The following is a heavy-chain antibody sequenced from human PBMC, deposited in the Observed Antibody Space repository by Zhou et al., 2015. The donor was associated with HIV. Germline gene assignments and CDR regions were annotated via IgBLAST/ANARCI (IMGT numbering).Heavy chain of an antibody. Sequence: QEQLVESGGGVVQPGRSLRLSCAASGFTFDIHGMHWVRQTPGKGLEWVAVIWYDGSEEYYADSVKGRFTISRDNSKNMVYLQMNSLRAEDTAVYYCAKRATYGGFDIWGQGTLVTVSS. D-gene: IGHD3-10*01. V-gene: IGHV3-33*06. CDR1: GFTFDIHG. CDR3: AKRATYGGFDI. J-gene: IGHJ3*02. CDR2: IWYDGSEE.